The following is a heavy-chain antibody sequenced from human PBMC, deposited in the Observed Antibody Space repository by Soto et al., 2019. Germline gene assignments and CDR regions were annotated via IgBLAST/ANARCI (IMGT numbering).Heavy chain of an antibody. CDR3: ARDVVGVPAAIPGYWYFDL. Sequence: EVQLVESGGGLVQPGGSLRISCAASGFTFSSYEMNWVRQAPGKGLEWVSYISSSGSTIYYTDSVKGRFTISRDTAKNSLYRQMNSLRAEDTAVYYCARDVVGVPAAIPGYWYFDLWGRGTLVTVSS. D-gene: IGHD2-2*02. V-gene: IGHV3-48*03. J-gene: IGHJ2*01. CDR2: ISSSGSTI. CDR1: GFTFSSYE.